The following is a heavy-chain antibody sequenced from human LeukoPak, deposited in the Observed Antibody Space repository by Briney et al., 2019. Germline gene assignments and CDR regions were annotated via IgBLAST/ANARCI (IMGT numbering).Heavy chain of an antibody. CDR1: GFTFSSYA. J-gene: IGHJ4*02. D-gene: IGHD6-13*01. V-gene: IGHV3-23*01. CDR2: ISGSGGST. CDR3: ARGPYSSRAY. Sequence: GGSLRLSCAASGFTFSSYAMSWVRQAPGKGLEWVSAISGSGGSTYYADSVKGRFTISRDNSKNTLYLQMNSLRADDTAVYYCARGPYSSRAYWGQGTLVTVSS.